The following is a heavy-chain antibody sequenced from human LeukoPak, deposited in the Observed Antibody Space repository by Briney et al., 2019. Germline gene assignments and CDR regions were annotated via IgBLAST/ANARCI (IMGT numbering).Heavy chain of an antibody. CDR3: ARHVMRNHPGGSSYTHAFDV. V-gene: IGHV4-59*08. Sequence: SETLSLTCAVSGGSISGLYWSWIRQPPGKGLEWVGFIYSSGTTHYNPSLKSRLTIAIDTSSNQFSLRVRSVTAADSAVYYCARHVMRNHPGGSSYTHAFDVWGHGTRVTVSS. CDR1: GGSISGLY. D-gene: IGHD2-8*02. J-gene: IGHJ3*01. CDR2: IYSSGTT.